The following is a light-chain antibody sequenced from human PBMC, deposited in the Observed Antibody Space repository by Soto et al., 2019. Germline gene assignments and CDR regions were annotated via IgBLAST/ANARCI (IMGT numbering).Light chain of an antibody. CDR2: GNS. CDR3: QSYERSLSGWV. J-gene: IGLJ3*02. V-gene: IGLV1-40*01. Sequence: QPVLTQPPSVSGSPGQRVTISCTGSSSNIGAGYDVHWYQQLPGTAPKLLIYGNSNRPSGVPDRFSGAKSGTSASLAITGLQAEDEADYYCQSYERSLSGWVFGGGTQLTVL. CDR1: SSNIGAGYD.